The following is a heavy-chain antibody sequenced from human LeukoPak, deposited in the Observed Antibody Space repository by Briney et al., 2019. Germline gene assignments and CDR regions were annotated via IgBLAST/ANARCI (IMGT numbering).Heavy chain of an antibody. D-gene: IGHD3-3*01. CDR2: ISGSGGST. CDR3: AKDGRITIFGVVINDYYYMDV. J-gene: IGHJ6*03. CDR1: GFTFSSYA. Sequence: GGSLRLSCAASGFTFSSYAMSWFRQAPGKGLEWVSAISGSGGSTYYADSVKGRFTISRDNSKNTLYLQMNSLRAEDTAVYYCAKDGRITIFGVVINDYYYMDVWGKGTTVTVSS. V-gene: IGHV3-23*01.